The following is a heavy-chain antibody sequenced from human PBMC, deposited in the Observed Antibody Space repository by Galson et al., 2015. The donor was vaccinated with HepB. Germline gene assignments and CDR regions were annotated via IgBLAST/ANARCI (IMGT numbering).Heavy chain of an antibody. CDR3: TRGLVVVTPRRAFDI. CDR1: GFTFGDYA. CDR2: IRSKAYGGTT. D-gene: IGHD2-15*01. Sequence: SLRLSCAASGFTFGDYAMSWFRQAPGKGLEWVGFIRSKAYGGTTEYAASVKGRFTISRDDSKSIAYLQMNSLKTEDTAVYYCTRGLVVVTPRRAFDIWGQGTMVTVSS. V-gene: IGHV3-49*03. J-gene: IGHJ3*02.